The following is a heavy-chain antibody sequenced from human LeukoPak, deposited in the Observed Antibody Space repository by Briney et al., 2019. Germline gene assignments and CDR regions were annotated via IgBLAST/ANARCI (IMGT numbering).Heavy chain of an antibody. Sequence: ASVKVSCEASGGTFTSYAISWVRQAPGQGLEWMGGIIPIFGTANYAQKFQGRVTITADESTSTAYMELSSLRSGDTAVYYCARDGYAPNYYYMDVWGKGTTVTVSS. V-gene: IGHV1-69*13. CDR1: GGTFTSYA. D-gene: IGHD2-2*01. CDR2: IIPIFGTA. CDR3: ARDGYAPNYYYMDV. J-gene: IGHJ6*03.